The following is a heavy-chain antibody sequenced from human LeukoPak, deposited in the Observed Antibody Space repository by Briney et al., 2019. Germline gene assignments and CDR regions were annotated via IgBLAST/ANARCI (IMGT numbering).Heavy chain of an antibody. Sequence: GASVKVSCKASGYTFTSYAMNWVRQAPGQGPEWMGWINTNTGNPTYAQGFTGRFVFSLDTSVSTAYLQISSLKAEDTAVYYCAMFGELYAFDIWGQGTMVTVSS. CDR2: INTNTGNP. V-gene: IGHV7-4-1*02. CDR3: AMFGELYAFDI. D-gene: IGHD3-10*02. CDR1: GYTFTSYA. J-gene: IGHJ3*02.